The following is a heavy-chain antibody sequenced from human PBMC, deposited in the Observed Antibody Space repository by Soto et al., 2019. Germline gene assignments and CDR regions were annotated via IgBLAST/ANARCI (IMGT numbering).Heavy chain of an antibody. J-gene: IGHJ4*02. CDR2: ISSSGDAI. CDR3: ARWSRQRFLEWLFFDY. V-gene: IGHV3-11*01. Sequence: PGGSLRLSCFTSGFTFKDYYMGWIRQAPGKGLEWLSYISSSGDAIYYADSVKGRFTTSRDNTKNSLMMEMNSLSVDDSAVYYCARWSRQRFLEWLFFDYCAQRAPVTVSS. CDR1: GFTFKDYY. D-gene: IGHD3-3*01.